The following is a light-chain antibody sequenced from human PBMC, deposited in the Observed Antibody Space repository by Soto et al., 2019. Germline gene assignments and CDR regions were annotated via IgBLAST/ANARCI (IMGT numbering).Light chain of an antibody. J-gene: IGKJ1*01. Sequence: EIVLTQSPGTLSLSPGERATLSCRASQSVSSTYLAWYQQKPAQAPRLLIDGASNRASGIPDRFSGSGSGTDFTLTISRLEPEDSAVYYCQQYGNSLWTFGQGTKVDIK. CDR1: QSVSSTY. V-gene: IGKV3-20*01. CDR2: GAS. CDR3: QQYGNSLWT.